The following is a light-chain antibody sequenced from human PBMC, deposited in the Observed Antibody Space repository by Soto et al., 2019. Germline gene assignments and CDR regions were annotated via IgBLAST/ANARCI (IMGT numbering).Light chain of an antibody. CDR2: KAS. V-gene: IGKV1-5*03. Sequence: DIQMTQSPSTLSASVGDRVTITCRSSQSISSWLAWYQQKPGKAPKVLIYKASSLESGVPSRFSGSGSGTEFTLTISSLQPDDFATYYCQQYKSYSLTFGQGTKVDIK. CDR3: QQYKSYSLT. J-gene: IGKJ1*01. CDR1: QSISSW.